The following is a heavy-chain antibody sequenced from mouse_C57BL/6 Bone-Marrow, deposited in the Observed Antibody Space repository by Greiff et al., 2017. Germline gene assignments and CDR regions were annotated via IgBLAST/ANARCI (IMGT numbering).Heavy chain of an antibody. Sequence: DVQLVESGGGLVKPGGSLKLSCAASGFTFSSYTMSWVRQTPEKRLEWVATISGGGGNTYYPDSVKGRFTISRDNAKTTLYLQLSSLRSEDTALYYCARRHYYGTLFSYWGQGTLVTGSA. D-gene: IGHD1-1*01. CDR3: ARRHYYGTLFSY. V-gene: IGHV5-9*01. CDR2: ISGGGGNT. CDR1: GFTFSSYT. J-gene: IGHJ3*01.